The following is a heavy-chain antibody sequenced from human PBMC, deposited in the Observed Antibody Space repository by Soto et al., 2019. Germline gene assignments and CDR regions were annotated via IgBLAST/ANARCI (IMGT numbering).Heavy chain of an antibody. CDR3: ARSQGSSTSLEIYYYYYYGMDV. CDR2: IIPISGTA. V-gene: IGHV1-69*13. CDR1: GGTFSSYA. D-gene: IGHD2-2*01. J-gene: IGHJ6*02. Sequence: ASVKVSCKASGGTFSSYAISWVRRAPGQGLEWMGGIIPISGTANYAQKFQGRVTITADESTSTAYMELSSLRSEDTAVYYCARSQGSSTSLEIYYYYYYGMDVWGQGTTVTVSS.